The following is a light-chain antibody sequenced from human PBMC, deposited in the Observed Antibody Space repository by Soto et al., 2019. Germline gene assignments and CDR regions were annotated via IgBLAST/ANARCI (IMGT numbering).Light chain of an antibody. CDR2: KAS. J-gene: IGKJ1*01. CDR1: QSISSW. CDR3: QQYSNFWT. Sequence: DIQMTQSPSTLSASVGDSVTITCRASQSISSWLAWYQQKPGKAPRLLIYKASSLESGVPSRFSGSVSGTEFTLTISSLQPDDSATYYCQQYSNFWTFGRGTKVDIK. V-gene: IGKV1-5*03.